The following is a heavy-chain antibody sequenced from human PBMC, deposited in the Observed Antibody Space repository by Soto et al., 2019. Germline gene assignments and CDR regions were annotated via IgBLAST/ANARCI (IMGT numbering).Heavy chain of an antibody. CDR3: ARQHPLDSSAWYN. D-gene: IGHD6-19*01. CDR1: GYSFSDYW. V-gene: IGHV5-51*01. J-gene: IGHJ4*02. Sequence: GESLKISCECSGYSFSDYWIGWVRHVPGKGLEWVGTIYAGDSDTRYGPSFEGQVTMSVDKSISTAYLHWSSLKASDSAIYYCARQHPLDSSAWYNWGQGTLVTVSS. CDR2: IYAGDSDT.